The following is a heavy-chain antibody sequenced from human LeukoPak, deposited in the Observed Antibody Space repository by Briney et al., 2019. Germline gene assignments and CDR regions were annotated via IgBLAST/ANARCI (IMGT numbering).Heavy chain of an antibody. Sequence: GRSLRLSCAASGFTFVDHAMHWVRQAPGKGLEWVSGITWSGGTMGYADSVKGRFTISRDNTKNSLFLQMNSLRAEDTALYYCAKDILSHCGTKGYGAFDIWGQGKMVTVST. J-gene: IGHJ3*02. CDR3: AKDILSHCGTKGYGAFDI. CDR2: ITWSGGTM. D-gene: IGHD5-18*01. V-gene: IGHV3-9*01. CDR1: GFTFVDHA.